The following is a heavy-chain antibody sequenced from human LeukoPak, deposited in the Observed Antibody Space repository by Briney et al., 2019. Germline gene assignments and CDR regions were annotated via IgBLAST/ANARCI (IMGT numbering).Heavy chain of an antibody. D-gene: IGHD2-2*01. Sequence: GGSLRLSCAASGFTFSTYVMHWVRQAPGKGLEWVAFIRFDGSEKYYADSVKGRFTISRDNSKNTLYLQMNSLRAEDTAVYYCARDRPFYCSSTSCSSYYFDYWGQGTLVTVSS. CDR1: GFTFSTYV. J-gene: IGHJ4*02. CDR2: IRFDGSEK. CDR3: ARDRPFYCSSTSCSSYYFDY. V-gene: IGHV3-30*02.